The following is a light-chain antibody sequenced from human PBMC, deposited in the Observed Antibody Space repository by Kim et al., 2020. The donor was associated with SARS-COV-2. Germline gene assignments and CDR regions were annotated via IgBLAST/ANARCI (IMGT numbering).Light chain of an antibody. J-gene: IGKJ1*01. CDR1: QSVSSSY. CDR3: QQYGKT. Sequence: LSLSPGERATLSCRASQSVSSSYLAWYQQKPGQAPRLLIYGASSRATGIPDRFSGSGSGTDFTLTISRLEPEDFAVYYCQQYGKTFGQGTKVDIK. CDR2: GAS. V-gene: IGKV3-20*01.